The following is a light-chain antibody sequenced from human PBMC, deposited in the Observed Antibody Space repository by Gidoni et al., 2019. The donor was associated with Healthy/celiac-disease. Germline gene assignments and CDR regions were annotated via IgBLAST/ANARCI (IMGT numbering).Light chain of an antibody. CDR3: QQYNSYPYVT. CDR2: KAS. V-gene: IGKV1-5*03. CDR1: QSISSC. Sequence: DIQMNQPPSTLSASVGDRVTITGRASQSISSCLAWYQQKPGKAPKLLIYKASSLESGVPSRFSGSGSGTEFTLTISSLQPDDFATYYCQQYNSYPYVTFGQGTKLEIK. J-gene: IGKJ2*01.